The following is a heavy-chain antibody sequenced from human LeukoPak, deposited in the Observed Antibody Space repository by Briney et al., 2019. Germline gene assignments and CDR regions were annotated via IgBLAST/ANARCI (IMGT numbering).Heavy chain of an antibody. J-gene: IGHJ4*02. CDR1: GGTFSDYD. D-gene: IGHD3-16*02. CDR2: ISGSGERT. Sequence: PGGSLRLSCVISGGTFSDYDMSWIRQAPQKGLEWVSIISGSGERTYYADSVKGRFAVSRDNSKNTLYLQMRSLRAEDTGVISCLSPSYRRSDSFYIYYWGQGALVGVSS. CDR3: LSPSYRRSDSFYIYY. V-gene: IGHV3-23*01.